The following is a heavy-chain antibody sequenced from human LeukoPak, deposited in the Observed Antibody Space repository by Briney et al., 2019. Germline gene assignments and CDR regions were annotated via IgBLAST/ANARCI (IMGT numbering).Heavy chain of an antibody. J-gene: IGHJ4*02. Sequence: GGSLRLSCAASGFNFRNYAMVWVRQAPGRGLEWVAVISYDGSDKNYADSVKGRFTISRDNSKNTLYVQMNGLRAEDTAVYYCARRDYDSLDYWGQGTLVTVSS. D-gene: IGHD3-22*01. V-gene: IGHV3-30*04. CDR1: GFNFRNYA. CDR3: ARRDYDSLDY. CDR2: ISYDGSDK.